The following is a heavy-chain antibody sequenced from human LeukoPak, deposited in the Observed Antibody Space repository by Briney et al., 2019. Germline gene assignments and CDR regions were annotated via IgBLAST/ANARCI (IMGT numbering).Heavy chain of an antibody. CDR2: IYTSGST. CDR1: GGSISSGSYY. CDR3: SRGAHGTFGYYYYGMDV. Sequence: SETLSLTCTVSGGSISSGSYYWSCLRQPAGLELEWIGSIYTSGSTNYNPSLKSRVTISVDTSKNQFSLKQSSVTAADTAVYYCSRGAHGTFGYYYYGMDVWGQGTTVTVSS. J-gene: IGHJ6*02. D-gene: IGHD1-14*01. V-gene: IGHV4-61*02.